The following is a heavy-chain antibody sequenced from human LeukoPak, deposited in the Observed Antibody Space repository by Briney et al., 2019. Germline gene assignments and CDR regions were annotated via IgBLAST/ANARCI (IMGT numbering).Heavy chain of an antibody. CDR1: GFTFSSYC. J-gene: IGHJ4*02. CDR2: ISTSSSYI. CDR3: AKDGEYCSGGSCSFFDY. Sequence: PGGTLRLSCAASGFTFSSYCMSWVRQAPGKGLEWVSSISTSSSYIYYADSVKVRFIISRDNAKKSLYLQMNSLRAEDTAVYHCAKDGEYCSGGSCSFFDYWGQGTLVTVSS. V-gene: IGHV3-21*01. D-gene: IGHD2-15*01.